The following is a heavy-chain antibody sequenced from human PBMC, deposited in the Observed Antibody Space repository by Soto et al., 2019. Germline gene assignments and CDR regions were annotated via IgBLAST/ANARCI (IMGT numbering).Heavy chain of an antibody. CDR3: ARDRSGGSCYSCNWFDP. CDR2: ISYDGSNK. Sequence: GGSLRLSCAASGFTFSSYAMHWVRQAPGKGLEWVAVISYDGSNKYYADSVKGRFTISRDNSKNTLYLQMNSLRAEDTAVYYCARDRSGGSCYSCNWFDPWGQGTLVTVSS. J-gene: IGHJ5*02. D-gene: IGHD2-15*01. V-gene: IGHV3-30-3*01. CDR1: GFTFSSYA.